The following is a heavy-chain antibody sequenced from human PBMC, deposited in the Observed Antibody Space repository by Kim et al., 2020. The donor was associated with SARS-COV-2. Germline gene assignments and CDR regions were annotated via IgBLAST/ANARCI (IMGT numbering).Heavy chain of an antibody. CDR3: ARDRWLQLDWEYYYGMDV. Sequence: GGSLRLSCAASGFTFSSYAMHWVRQAPGKGLEWVAVISYDGSNKYYADSVKGRFTISRDNSKNTLYLQMNSLRAEDTAVYYCARDRWLQLDWEYYYGMDVWGQGTPVTVSS. J-gene: IGHJ6*02. CDR2: ISYDGSNK. D-gene: IGHD5-12*01. CDR1: GFTFSSYA. V-gene: IGHV3-30*04.